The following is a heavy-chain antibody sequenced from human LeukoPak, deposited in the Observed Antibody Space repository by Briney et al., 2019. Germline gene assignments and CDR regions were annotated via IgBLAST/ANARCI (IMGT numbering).Heavy chain of an antibody. D-gene: IGHD3-22*01. CDR2: IKQDGSEK. CDR1: GFTFSSYW. Sequence: GGSLRLSCAASGFTFSSYWMSWVRQAPGKGLEWVANIKQDGSEKYYVDSVKGRFTISRDNAKNSLYLQMNSLRAEDTAVYYCARDPPVRGYDSRGYVDYWGQGTLVTVSS. J-gene: IGHJ4*02. V-gene: IGHV3-7*01. CDR3: ARDPPVRGYDSRGYVDY.